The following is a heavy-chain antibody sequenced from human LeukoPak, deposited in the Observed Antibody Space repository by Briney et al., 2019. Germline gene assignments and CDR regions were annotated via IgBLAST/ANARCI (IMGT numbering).Heavy chain of an antibody. CDR2: ISGSGGST. D-gene: IGHD3-9*01. CDR1: GFTFSSYA. J-gene: IGHJ4*02. Sequence: PGGSLRLSCAASGFTFSSYAMSWVRQAPGKGLEWVSAISGSGGSTYYADSVKGRFTISRDNSKNTLYLQMNSLRAEDTAVYYCAREQYYDILTGSYPGLDYWGQGTLVTVSS. CDR3: AREQYYDILTGSYPGLDY. V-gene: IGHV3-23*01.